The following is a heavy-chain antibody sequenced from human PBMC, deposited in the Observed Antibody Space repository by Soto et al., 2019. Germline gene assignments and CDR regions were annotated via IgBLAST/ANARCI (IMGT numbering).Heavy chain of an antibody. V-gene: IGHV1-69*13. J-gene: IGHJ6*02. Sequence: GASVKVSCKASGGTFSSFAINWVRQAPGQGPEWMGGTIPILGTASYAQKFQGRVTIIADETANTASLELTSLRSEDTAVYYCAMGNALDXWGQGTTVTVS. D-gene: IGHD1-26*01. CDR2: TIPILGTA. CDR1: GGTFSSFA. CDR3: AMGNALDX.